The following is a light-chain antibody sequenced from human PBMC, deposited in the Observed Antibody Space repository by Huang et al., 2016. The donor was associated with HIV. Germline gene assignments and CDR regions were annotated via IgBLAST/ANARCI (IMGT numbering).Light chain of an antibody. J-gene: IGKJ1*01. V-gene: IGKV2-28*01. CDR1: QSLLHSSGKNY. CDR2: SGS. CDR3: MQALQTTWT. Sequence: DIVMTQSPLSLPVTPGEPASISCRSSQSLLHSSGKNYLDWYLQKPGQSPHLLIYSGSNRASGVPDRFSGSGSGTDFTLKISRVEAEDVGVYYCMQALQTTWTFGQGTKVEIK.